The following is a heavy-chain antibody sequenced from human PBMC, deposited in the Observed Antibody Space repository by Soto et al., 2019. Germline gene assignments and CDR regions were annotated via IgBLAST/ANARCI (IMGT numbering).Heavy chain of an antibody. D-gene: IGHD2-2*01. Sequence: GGSLRLSCAASGFTFSSYEMNWVRQAPGKGLEWVSYISSSGSTIYYADSVKGRFTISRDNAKNSLYLQMNSLRAEDTAVYYCARDDAYYYYYGMDVWGQGTTVTVSS. CDR2: ISSSGSTI. CDR3: ARDDAYYYYYGMDV. J-gene: IGHJ6*02. CDR1: GFTFSSYE. V-gene: IGHV3-48*03.